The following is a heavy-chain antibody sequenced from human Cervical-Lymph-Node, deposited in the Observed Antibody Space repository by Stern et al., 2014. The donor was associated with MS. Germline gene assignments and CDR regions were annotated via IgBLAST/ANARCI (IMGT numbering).Heavy chain of an antibody. CDR3: AREVAGHRLGMMDV. Sequence: QVQLGQSGAEVKKPGASAKVSCKASGYTFTSYYLHWVRQAPGQGLEWMGIINPSGGTTSHAQKFQGRVTMTRDTSTSTVYMELSSLRSEDTAVYYCAREVAGHRLGMMDVWGQGTTVTVSS. V-gene: IGHV1-46*01. D-gene: IGHD6-19*01. CDR1: GYTFTSYY. J-gene: IGHJ6*02. CDR2: INPSGGTT.